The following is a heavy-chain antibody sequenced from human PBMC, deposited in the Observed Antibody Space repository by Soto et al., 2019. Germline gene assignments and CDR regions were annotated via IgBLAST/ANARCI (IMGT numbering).Heavy chain of an antibody. D-gene: IGHD5-18*01. CDR2: ISYDGSNK. J-gene: IGHJ6*02. CDR1: GFTFSSYG. V-gene: IGHV3-30*18. CDR3: AKDLDTAMAKYYYYYYGMDV. Sequence: GGSLRLSCAASGFTFSSYGMHWVRQAPGKGLEWVAVISYDGSNKYYADSVKGRFTISRDNSKNTLYLQMNSLRAEDTAVYYCAKDLDTAMAKYYYYYYGMDVWGQGTTVTVSS.